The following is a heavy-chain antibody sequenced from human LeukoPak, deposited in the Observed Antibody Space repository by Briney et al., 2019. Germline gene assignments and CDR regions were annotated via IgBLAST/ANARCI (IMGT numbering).Heavy chain of an antibody. Sequence: GRSLRLSCAASGFTFSSYAMHWVRQAPGKGLEWVAVISYDGSNKYYADSVKGRFTISRDNSKNTLYLQMNSLRAEDTAVYYCARDIVVVPAAEWGYGFFSYWGQGTLVTVSS. CDR2: ISYDGSNK. CDR1: GFTFSSYA. V-gene: IGHV3-30-3*01. D-gene: IGHD2-2*01. CDR3: ARDIVVVPAAEWGYGFFSY. J-gene: IGHJ4*02.